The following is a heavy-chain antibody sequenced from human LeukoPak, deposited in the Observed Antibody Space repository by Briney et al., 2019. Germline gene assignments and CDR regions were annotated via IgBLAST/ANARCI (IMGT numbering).Heavy chain of an antibody. CDR1: GFTFSTYS. D-gene: IGHD4-11*01. CDR3: AQEPPTVTIWRDGFDP. CDR2: ISSSSSDI. J-gene: IGHJ5*02. V-gene: IGHV3-21*01. Sequence: GGSLRLSCAASGFTFSTYSMNWVRQAPGKGLGWVASISSSSSDIYYADSVKGRFTISRDNAKNSLYLQMNSLRAEDPAVYYCAQEPPTVTIWRDGFDPWGQGTLVTVSS.